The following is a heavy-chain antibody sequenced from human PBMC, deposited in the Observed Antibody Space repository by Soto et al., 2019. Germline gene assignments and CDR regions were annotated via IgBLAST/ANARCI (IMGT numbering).Heavy chain of an antibody. Sequence: QVQLVQSGAEVKKPGASVKVSCKASGYTFTSYDINWLRQATGQGLEWMGWMNPNSGNTGNAQKFQGRVTMTKKTSLSTAYMELSSLRSEDTAVYYCARVLMIGVTYYYYYMYVWGKGTTVTVSS. CDR3: ARVLMIGVTYYYYYMYV. CDR1: GYTFTSYD. V-gene: IGHV1-8*01. J-gene: IGHJ6*03. D-gene: IGHD2-21*01. CDR2: MNPNSGNT.